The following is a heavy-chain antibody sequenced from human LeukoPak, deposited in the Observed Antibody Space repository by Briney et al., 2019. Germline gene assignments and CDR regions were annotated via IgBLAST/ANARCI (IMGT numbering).Heavy chain of an antibody. V-gene: IGHV4-59*01. CDR3: ARDRPGIAVAGDAFDI. CDR2: IYNRGST. D-gene: IGHD6-19*01. J-gene: IGHJ3*02. Sequence: SETLSLTCTVSGGSISSYYWSWIRQPPGKGLEWIGYIYNRGSTNYNPSLKSRVTISVDTSKNQFSLKLRSVTAADTVVYYCARDRPGIAVAGDAFDIWGQGTMVTVSS. CDR1: GGSISSYY.